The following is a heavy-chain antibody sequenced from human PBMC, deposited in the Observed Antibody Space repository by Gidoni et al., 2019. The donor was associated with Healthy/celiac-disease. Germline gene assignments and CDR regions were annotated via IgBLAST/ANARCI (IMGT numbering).Heavy chain of an antibody. Sequence: EVQLVESGGGLVQPGGSLRLSCAASGFTFSSYSMNWVRQAPGKGLEWVSYISSSSSTIYYADSVKGRFTISRDNAKNSLYLQMNSLRAEDTAVYYCASGSKRGYSSSWYDAFDIWGQGTMVTVSS. CDR2: ISSSSSTI. J-gene: IGHJ3*02. CDR3: ASGSKRGYSSSWYDAFDI. D-gene: IGHD6-13*01. CDR1: GFTFSSYS. V-gene: IGHV3-48*01.